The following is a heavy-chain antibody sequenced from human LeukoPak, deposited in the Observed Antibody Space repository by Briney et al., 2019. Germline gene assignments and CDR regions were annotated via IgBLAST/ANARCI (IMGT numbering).Heavy chain of an antibody. CDR3: ARDSYYYYYMDV. CDR2: ISSSSSYI. V-gene: IGHV3-21*01. Sequence: GGSLRLSCAASGFTFSSYSMNWVRQAPGKGLEWVSSISSSSSYIYYADSVKGQFTITRDNAKNALYLQMNSLRAEDTAAYYCARDSYYYYYMDVWGKGTTVTVSS. J-gene: IGHJ6*03. CDR1: GFTFSSYS.